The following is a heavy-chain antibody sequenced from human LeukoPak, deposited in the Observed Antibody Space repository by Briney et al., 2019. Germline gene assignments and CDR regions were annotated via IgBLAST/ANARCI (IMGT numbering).Heavy chain of an antibody. CDR2: INHSGST. Sequence: PSETLSLTCAVYGGSFSGYYWSWIRQPPGKGLEWIGEINHSGSTNYNPSLKSRVTISVDTSKNQFSLKLSSVTAADTAVYYCARGLASSSWYSLTYYYYYYGMDVWGQGTTVTVS. J-gene: IGHJ6*02. CDR1: GGSFSGYY. CDR3: ARGLASSSWYSLTYYYYYYGMDV. V-gene: IGHV4-34*01. D-gene: IGHD6-13*01.